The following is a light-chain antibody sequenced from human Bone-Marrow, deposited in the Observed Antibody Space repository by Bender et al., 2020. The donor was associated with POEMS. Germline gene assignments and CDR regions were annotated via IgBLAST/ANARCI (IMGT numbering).Light chain of an antibody. Sequence: QSVLTQPPSASGTPGQRVTIPCSGGSSNIGAHAVNWYQHLPGTAPKLLIYSSRRRPSEVPDRFSGSRSGTSASLADSGLQSEDEADYYCAVWDDSLNGWVFGGGTKLTVL. J-gene: IGLJ3*02. V-gene: IGLV1-44*01. CDR3: AVWDDSLNGWV. CDR1: SSNIGAHA. CDR2: SSR.